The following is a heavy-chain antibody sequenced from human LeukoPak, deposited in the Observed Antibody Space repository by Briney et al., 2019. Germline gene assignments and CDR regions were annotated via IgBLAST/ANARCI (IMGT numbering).Heavy chain of an antibody. CDR2: ISSSSSTI. Sequence: PGGSLRLSCAASGFTFSSYSMNWVRQAPGKGLEWVSYISSSSSTIYYADSVKGRFTISRDNAKNSLYLQMNSLRAEDTAVYYCARDGYSSGWSVAFDIWGQGTMVTVSS. V-gene: IGHV3-48*01. J-gene: IGHJ3*02. CDR1: GFTFSSYS. D-gene: IGHD6-19*01. CDR3: ARDGYSSGWSVAFDI.